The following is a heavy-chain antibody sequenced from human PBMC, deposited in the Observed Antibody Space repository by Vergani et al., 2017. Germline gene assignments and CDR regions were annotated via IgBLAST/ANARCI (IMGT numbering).Heavy chain of an antibody. Sequence: EVQLQESGGGLVKPGWSLRVSCAASGFSFSTYSINWVRQAPGKGLEWVSSISGRSNYIYYADSLKGRFTISRDNSKNSVYLQMNSLRAEDTAIYYCARKKYYDSKDYYQVEPFDYWGQGTLVTVSS. CDR1: GFSFSTYS. V-gene: IGHV3-21*06. J-gene: IGHJ4*02. CDR2: ISGRSNYI. CDR3: ARKKYYDSKDYYQVEPFDY. D-gene: IGHD3-22*01.